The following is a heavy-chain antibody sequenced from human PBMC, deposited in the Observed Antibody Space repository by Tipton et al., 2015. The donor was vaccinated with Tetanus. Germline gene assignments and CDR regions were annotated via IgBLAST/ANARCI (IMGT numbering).Heavy chain of an antibody. D-gene: IGHD6-13*01. CDR3: ARGRQRLVPAGFDL. V-gene: IGHV4-4*02. J-gene: IGHJ5*02. Sequence: TLSLTCAVSGASISSSDWWSWIRQPPGKGLEWIGDISHSGSSNYNPSLKSRLTISLDKSKNQFSLRLTSVTAADTAVYYCARGRQRLVPAGFDLWGQGTLVTVSS. CDR2: ISHSGSS. CDR1: GASISSSDW.